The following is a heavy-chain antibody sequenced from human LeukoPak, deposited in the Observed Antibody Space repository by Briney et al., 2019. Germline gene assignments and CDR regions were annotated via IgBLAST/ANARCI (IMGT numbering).Heavy chain of an antibody. Sequence: ASVKASCKASGYTFTGYYMHWVRQAPGQGLEWMGWINPNSGGTNYAQKFQGRVTMTRDTSISTAYMELSRLRSDDTAVYYCARVYGSYSAVDYWGQGTLVTVSS. V-gene: IGHV1-2*02. D-gene: IGHD1-26*01. J-gene: IGHJ4*02. CDR3: ARVYGSYSAVDY. CDR1: GYTFTGYY. CDR2: INPNSGGT.